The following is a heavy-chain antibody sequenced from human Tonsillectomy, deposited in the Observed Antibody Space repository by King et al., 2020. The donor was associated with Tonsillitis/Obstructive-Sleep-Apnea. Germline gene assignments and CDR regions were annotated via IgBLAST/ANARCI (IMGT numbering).Heavy chain of an antibody. V-gene: IGHV3-33*01. J-gene: IGHJ6*02. CDR3: ARDSHYYYYGMDV. CDR1: GFTFSNFG. Sequence: VQLVESGGGVVQSGKSLRLSCAASGFTFSNFGMNWVRQAPGKGLEWVALIWYDGSRKYYADSVKGRFTISRDNSKNTLNLQMNSLRAEDTAVYYCARDSHYYYYGMDVWGQGTTVTVSS. CDR2: IWYDGSRK.